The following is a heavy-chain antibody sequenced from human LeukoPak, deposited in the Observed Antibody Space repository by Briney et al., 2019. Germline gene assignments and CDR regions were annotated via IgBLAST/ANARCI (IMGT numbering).Heavy chain of an antibody. D-gene: IGHD2-2*01. CDR1: GFTFSSCW. V-gene: IGHV3-20*04. Sequence: GGSLRLSCAASGFTFSSCWMSWVRQAPGKGLEWVSGMNWNGGSTGYADSVKGRFTISRDDAKNSLYLQMNSLRAEDTALYYCARLACSTPSCYAFDIWGQGTMVTVSS. CDR2: MNWNGGST. CDR3: ARLACSTPSCYAFDI. J-gene: IGHJ3*02.